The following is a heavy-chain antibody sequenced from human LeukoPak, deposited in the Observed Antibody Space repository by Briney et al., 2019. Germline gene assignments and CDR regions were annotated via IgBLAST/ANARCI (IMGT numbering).Heavy chain of an antibody. D-gene: IGHD3-22*01. CDR1: SGSISSGAYY. CDR3: ARSSSRYYYYFDY. Sequence: SQTLSLTCTVSSGSISSGAYYWSWIRQHPGMGLEWIGYIYYIGSTYYNPSLKSRVTTSVDTSKNQFSLKLSSVTAADTAMYYCARSSSRYYYYFDYWGQGTLVTVSS. V-gene: IGHV4-31*03. J-gene: IGHJ4*02. CDR2: IYYIGST.